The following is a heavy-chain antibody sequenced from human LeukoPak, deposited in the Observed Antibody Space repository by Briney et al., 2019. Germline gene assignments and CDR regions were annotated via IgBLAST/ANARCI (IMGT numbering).Heavy chain of an antibody. D-gene: IGHD6-19*01. CDR1: GFTFSSYA. Sequence: PGGSLRLSCAASGFTFSSYAMSWVRQAPGKGLEWVSAISGSGGSTYYADSVKGRFTISRDNSKNTLYLQTNSLRAEDTAVYYCAKDLRRQLVAGTFDYWGQGTLVTVSS. CDR2: ISGSGGST. J-gene: IGHJ4*02. V-gene: IGHV3-23*01. CDR3: AKDLRRQLVAGTFDY.